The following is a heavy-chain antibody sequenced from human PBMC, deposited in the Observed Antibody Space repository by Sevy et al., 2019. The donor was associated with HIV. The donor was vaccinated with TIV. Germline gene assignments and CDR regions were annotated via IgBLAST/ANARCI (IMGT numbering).Heavy chain of an antibody. J-gene: IGHJ4*02. CDR3: ARAGGDVEMATIPHFDY. V-gene: IGHV3-21*01. CDR1: GFTFSSYS. D-gene: IGHD3-16*01. Sequence: GGSLRLSCAASGFTFSSYSMNWVRQAPGKGLEWVSSISSSSSYIYYADSVKGRFTISRDNAKNSLYLQMNSLRAEDTAVYYCARAGGDVEMATIPHFDYWGQGTLVTVSS. CDR2: ISSSSSYI.